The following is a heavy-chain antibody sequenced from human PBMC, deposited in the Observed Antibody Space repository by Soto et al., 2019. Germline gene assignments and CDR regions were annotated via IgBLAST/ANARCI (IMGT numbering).Heavy chain of an antibody. J-gene: IGHJ4*02. V-gene: IGHV4-4*02. CDR1: GDSISSSNW. CDR2: IYHSGST. CDR3: ARHSGSYFRDY. D-gene: IGHD1-26*01. Sequence: QVQLQESGPGLVKPSGTLSLTCAVSGDSISSSNWWSWVRQPPGKGLEWIGEIYHSGSTNYNPSRKSRVTISVDKSMHQFSLNLNSVTAADTAVYYCARHSGSYFRDYWGQGTLVTVSS.